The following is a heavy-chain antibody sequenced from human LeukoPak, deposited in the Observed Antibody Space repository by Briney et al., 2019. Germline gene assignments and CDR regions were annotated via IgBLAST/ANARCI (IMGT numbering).Heavy chain of an antibody. D-gene: IGHD3-10*01. V-gene: IGHV4-59*12. Sequence: SETLSLTCTVSGGSISSDYWSWIRQPPGKGLEWIGYIYYSGSTNYNPSLKSRVTISVDTSKNQFSLKLSSVTAADTAVYYCARDHSYYYGSGKYYYYMDVWGKGTTVTVSS. CDR2: IYYSGST. CDR1: GGSISSDY. J-gene: IGHJ6*03. CDR3: ARDHSYYYGSGKYYYYMDV.